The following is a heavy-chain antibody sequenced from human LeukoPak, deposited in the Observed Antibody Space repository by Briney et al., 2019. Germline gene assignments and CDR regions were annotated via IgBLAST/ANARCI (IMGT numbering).Heavy chain of an antibody. V-gene: IGHV4-59*08. CDR2: IYYSGST. D-gene: IGHD6-19*01. J-gene: IGHJ4*02. CDR1: GGSISSYY. Sequence: PSETLSLTCTVSGGSISSYYWNWIRQPPGKGLEWIGYIYYSGSTNYNPSLKSRVTISVDTSKNQYSLKLSSVTAADTAVYFCARQLRGEAVAGHLQPFDYWGQGTLVTVSS. CDR3: ARQLRGEAVAGHLQPFDY.